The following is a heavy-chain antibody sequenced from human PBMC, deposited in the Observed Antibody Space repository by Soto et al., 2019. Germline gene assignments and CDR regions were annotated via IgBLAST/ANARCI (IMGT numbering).Heavy chain of an antibody. J-gene: IGHJ4*02. CDR2: INHSGST. D-gene: IGHD6-25*01. CDR1: GGSFSGYY. V-gene: IGHV4-34*01. Sequence: SETLSLTCAVYGGSFSGYYWSWIRQPPGKGLEWIGEINHSGSTNYNPSLKGRVTISVDTSKNQFSLKLSSVTAADTAVYYCARKRLSFWAFDYWGQGTLVTVSS. CDR3: ARKRLSFWAFDY.